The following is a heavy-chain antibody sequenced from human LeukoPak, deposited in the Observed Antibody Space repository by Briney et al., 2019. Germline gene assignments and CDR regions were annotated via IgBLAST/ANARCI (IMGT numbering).Heavy chain of an antibody. J-gene: IGHJ3*02. V-gene: IGHV4-38-2*01. D-gene: IGHD2-2*01. CDR2: IYRSGTT. CDR3: ARRPVVVPVAKRVSGDAFDI. CDR1: GYSISNGYY. Sequence: SETLSLTCDVSGYSISNGYYWGWIRQPPGQGLEWIGNIYRSGTTYYNPSLKSRVTVSVDTSKNQFSLKLSSVTAADTAVYYCARRPVVVPVAKRVSGDAFDIWGQGTMVSVSP.